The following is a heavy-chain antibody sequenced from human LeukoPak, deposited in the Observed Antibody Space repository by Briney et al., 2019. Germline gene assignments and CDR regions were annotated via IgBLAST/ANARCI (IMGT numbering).Heavy chain of an antibody. D-gene: IGHD4-23*01. CDR2: IYYSGST. V-gene: IGHV4-39*01. Sequence: SETLSLTCTVSGGSISSYYWGWIRQPPGKGLEWIGSIYYSGSTYYNPSLKSRVTISVDTSKNQFSLKLSSVTAADTAVYYCARSTVVTPSIHWGQGTLVTVSS. CDR1: GGSISSYY. CDR3: ARSTVVTPSIH. J-gene: IGHJ4*02.